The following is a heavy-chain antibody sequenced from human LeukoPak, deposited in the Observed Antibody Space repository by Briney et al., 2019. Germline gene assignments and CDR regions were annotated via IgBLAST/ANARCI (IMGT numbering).Heavy chain of an antibody. CDR1: GFTFSNYG. CDR3: ARDYGGSSPFDY. J-gene: IGHJ4*02. CDR2: IRSDGINK. V-gene: IGHV3-30*02. D-gene: IGHD4-23*01. Sequence: GGSLRLSCAASGFTFSNYGMHRVRQAPGKGLEWVAFIRSDGINKYHADSVKGRFTISRDNAKNSLYLHMNSLRAEDTAVYYCARDYGGSSPFDYWGQGTLVTVSS.